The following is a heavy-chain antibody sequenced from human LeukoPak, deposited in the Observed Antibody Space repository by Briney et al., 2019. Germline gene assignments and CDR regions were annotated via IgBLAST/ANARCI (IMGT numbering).Heavy chain of an antibody. Sequence: GGSLRLSCAASGFTFSSHAMSWVRQAPGKGLEWVSAISGNGGSAYYADSVKGRFTISRDNSKNTLYLQMNSLRAEDTAVYYCAKDLRGGNFDYWGQGTLVTVSS. CDR2: ISGNGGSA. CDR1: GFTFSSHA. D-gene: IGHD2-15*01. V-gene: IGHV3-23*01. J-gene: IGHJ4*02. CDR3: AKDLRGGNFDY.